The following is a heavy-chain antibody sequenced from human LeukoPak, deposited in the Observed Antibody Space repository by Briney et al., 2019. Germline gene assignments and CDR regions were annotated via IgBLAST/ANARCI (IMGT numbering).Heavy chain of an antibody. CDR3: ARVANITTFGMDV. CDR2: ISGSGGTT. Sequence: GGSPRLSCAASGFTFSSYAMSWVRQAPGKGLEWASVISGSGGTTYYAESVKGRFTISRDNSKNTLYLQMNSLRVEDTAVYYCARVANITTFGMDVWGQGTTATVSS. CDR1: GFTFSSYA. D-gene: IGHD3-9*01. V-gene: IGHV3-23*01. J-gene: IGHJ6*02.